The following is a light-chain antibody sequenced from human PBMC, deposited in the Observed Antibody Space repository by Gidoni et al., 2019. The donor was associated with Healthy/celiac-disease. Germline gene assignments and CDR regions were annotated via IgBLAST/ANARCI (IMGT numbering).Light chain of an antibody. J-gene: IGKJ2*01. Sequence: AIRMTQSPSSFSASTGDRVTITCRASQGISSYLAWYQQKPGKAPKLLIYAASTLQSGVPSRFSGSGSGTDFTLTISCLQSEDCATYYCQQDCSYSYTFGQGTKLEIK. V-gene: IGKV1-8*01. CDR3: QQDCSYSYT. CDR1: QGISSY. CDR2: AAS.